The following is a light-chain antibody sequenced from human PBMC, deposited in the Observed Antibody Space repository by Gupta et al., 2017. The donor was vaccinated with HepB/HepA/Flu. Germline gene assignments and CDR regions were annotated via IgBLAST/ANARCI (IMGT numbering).Light chain of an antibody. J-gene: IGKJ1*01. CDR3: QHHNSYPRT. V-gene: IGKV1-9*01. CDR2: AAS. CDR1: QGISSY. Sequence: DIPLTQHPFFLSGSEGDRVTITCRASQGISSYLAWYQQKPGKAPKLLIYAASTLQSGVPSRFSGSGSGTEFTLTISSLQSEDFAIYFCQHHNSYPRTFGQGTKVEIK.